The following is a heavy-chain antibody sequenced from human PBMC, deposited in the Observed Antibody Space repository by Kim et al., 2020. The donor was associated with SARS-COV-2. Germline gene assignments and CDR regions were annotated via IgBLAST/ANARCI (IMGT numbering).Heavy chain of an antibody. Sequence: VKGRFTISRDDSKSIAYLQMNSLKTEDTAVYYCTRVGLRYFDWLLYQADYWGQGTLVTVSS. CDR3: TRVGLRYFDWLLYQADY. D-gene: IGHD3-9*01. V-gene: IGHV3-49*02. J-gene: IGHJ4*02.